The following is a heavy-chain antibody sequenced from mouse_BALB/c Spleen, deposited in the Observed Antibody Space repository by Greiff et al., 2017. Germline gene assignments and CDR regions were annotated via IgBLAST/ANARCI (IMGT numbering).Heavy chain of an antibody. V-gene: IGHV1-9*01. CDR3: ARGIYYGNYDAMDY. CDR1: GYTFSSYW. D-gene: IGHD2-1*01. CDR2: ILPGSGST. Sequence: QVQLQQSGAELMKPGASVKISCKATGYTFSSYWIEWVKQRPGHGLEWIGEILPGSGSTNYNEKFKGKATFTADTSSNTAYMQLSSLTSEDSAVYYCARGIYYGNYDAMDYWGQGTSVTVSS. J-gene: IGHJ4*01.